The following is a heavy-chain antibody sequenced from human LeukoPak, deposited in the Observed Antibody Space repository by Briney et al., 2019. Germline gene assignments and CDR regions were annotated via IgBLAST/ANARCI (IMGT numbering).Heavy chain of an antibody. J-gene: IGHJ3*02. Sequence: SETLSLTCTVSGGSISSSSYYWGWIRQPPGKGLEWIGSIYYSGSTYYNPSLKSRVTISVDTSKNQFSLKLSSVTAADTAVYYCARHMTLAGSVCIWGQGTMVTVSS. CDR2: IYYSGST. V-gene: IGHV4-39*01. CDR3: ARHMTLAGSVCI. D-gene: IGHD6-19*01. CDR1: GGSISSSSYY.